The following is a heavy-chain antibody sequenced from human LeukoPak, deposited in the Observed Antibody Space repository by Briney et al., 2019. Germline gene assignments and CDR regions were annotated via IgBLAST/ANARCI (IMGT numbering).Heavy chain of an antibody. CDR2: IRYDGSNK. D-gene: IGHD2-15*01. CDR3: AKVRELVVAAIFDY. J-gene: IGHJ4*02. Sequence: GGSLRLSCAASGFTFSSYGMHWVCQAPGKGLEWVAFIRYDGSNKYYADSVKGRFTISRDNSKNTLYLQMNSLRAEDTAVYYCAKVRELVVAAIFDYWGQGTLVTVSS. V-gene: IGHV3-30*02. CDR1: GFTFSSYG.